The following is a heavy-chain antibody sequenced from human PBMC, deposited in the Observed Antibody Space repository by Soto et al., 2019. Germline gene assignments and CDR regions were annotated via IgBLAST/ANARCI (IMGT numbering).Heavy chain of an antibody. CDR1: GGSISSGGYY. J-gene: IGHJ5*02. Sequence: SETLSLTCTVSGGSISSGGYYWSWIRQHPGKGLEWIGYIYYSGSTYYNPSLKSRVTISVDTSKNQFSLKLSSVTAADTAVYYCARVKGKSGGNWFDPWGQGTLVTVSS. CDR3: ARVKGKSGGNWFDP. CDR2: IYYSGST. V-gene: IGHV4-31*03. D-gene: IGHD3-16*01.